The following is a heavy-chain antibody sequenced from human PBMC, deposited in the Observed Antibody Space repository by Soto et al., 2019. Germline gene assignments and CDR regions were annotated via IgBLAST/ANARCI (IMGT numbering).Heavy chain of an antibody. V-gene: IGHV4-28*01. CDR1: GVSISSSNW. CDR2: IYYSGTT. Sequence: ETLSLTCRVSGVSISSSNWWGWIRQPPGKGLEWIGYIYYSGTTYYNPSLKSRVTMSVDTSKNQFSLKLTSVTAVDTAVYYCARREIQGPIDYWGQGTLVTVSS. D-gene: IGHD1-26*01. CDR3: ARREIQGPIDY. J-gene: IGHJ4*02.